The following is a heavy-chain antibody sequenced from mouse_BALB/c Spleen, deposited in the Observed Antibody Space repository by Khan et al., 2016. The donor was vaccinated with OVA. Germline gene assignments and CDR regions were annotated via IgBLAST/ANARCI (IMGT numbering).Heavy chain of an antibody. CDR3: ARNYDYDEGLSY. J-gene: IGHJ3*01. CDR1: GFSLTSYG. Sequence: QVQLKESGPGLVQPSPSLSITCTVSGFSLTSYGVHWVRQSPGKGLEWLGVIWSGGSTDYNAAFISRLSISKDNSKSQVFFRLNNLQANDTAIDYWARNYDYDEGLSYWGQGTLVTVSA. CDR2: IWSGGST. V-gene: IGHV2-2*02. D-gene: IGHD2-4*01.